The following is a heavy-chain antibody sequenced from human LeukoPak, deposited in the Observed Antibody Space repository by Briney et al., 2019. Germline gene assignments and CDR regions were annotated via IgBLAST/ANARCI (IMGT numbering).Heavy chain of an antibody. CDR2: IWYDDSNI. Sequence: GGSLRLSCAASGFTFSSYGMHWVRQAPGKGLEWVAVIWYDDSNIYYADSVKGRFTISRDTSKSTLYLQMNSLRAEDTAVYYCARDARVLRFLEWSIPDYWGQGTLVTVSS. V-gene: IGHV3-33*01. CDR3: ARDARVLRFLEWSIPDY. CDR1: GFTFSSYG. J-gene: IGHJ4*02. D-gene: IGHD3-3*01.